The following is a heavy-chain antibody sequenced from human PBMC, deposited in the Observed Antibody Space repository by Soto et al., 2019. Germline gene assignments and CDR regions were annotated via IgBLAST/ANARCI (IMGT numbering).Heavy chain of an antibody. CDR3: ARVDTAMVPFDY. Sequence: GGSLRLSCAASGFTFSSYSMNWVRQAPGKGLEWVSYISSSSTIYYADSVKGRFTISRDNAKNSLYLQMNSLRAEDTAVYYCARVDTAMVPFDYWGQGTLVTVSS. J-gene: IGHJ4*02. V-gene: IGHV3-48*04. CDR2: ISSSSTI. CDR1: GFTFSSYS. D-gene: IGHD5-18*01.